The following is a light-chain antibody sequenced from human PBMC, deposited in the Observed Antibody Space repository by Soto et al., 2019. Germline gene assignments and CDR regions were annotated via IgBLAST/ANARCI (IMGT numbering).Light chain of an antibody. CDR2: AAS. CDR1: QSIANY. J-gene: IGKJ3*01. V-gene: IGKV1-39*01. CDR3: QQSYSTPFT. Sequence: DIQMTQSPSSLSASVGDRVTITCRASQSIANYLNWYQQKPGTAPKLLIFAASSLQGGVPSRFSGSGSGTDFTLTINSLQPEDFATYYCQQSYSTPFTFGPGTKVDIK.